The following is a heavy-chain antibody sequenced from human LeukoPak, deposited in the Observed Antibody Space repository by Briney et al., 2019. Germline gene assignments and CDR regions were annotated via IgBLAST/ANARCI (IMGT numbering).Heavy chain of an antibody. Sequence: GRSLRLSCAASGFTFSSYGMHWVRQAPGKGLEWVAVIWYDGSNKYYADSVKGRFTISRDNSKNTLYLQMNSLKTEDTAVYYCTHYRGAADYFDAFDIWGQGTMVTVSS. J-gene: IGHJ3*02. CDR3: THYRGAADYFDAFDI. D-gene: IGHD5-12*01. V-gene: IGHV3-33*01. CDR2: IWYDGSNK. CDR1: GFTFSSYG.